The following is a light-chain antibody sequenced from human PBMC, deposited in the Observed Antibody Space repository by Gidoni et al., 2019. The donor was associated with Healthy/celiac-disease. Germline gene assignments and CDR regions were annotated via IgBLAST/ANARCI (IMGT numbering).Light chain of an antibody. J-gene: IGKJ4*01. CDR3: QQRSNWPLT. CDR2: DAS. CDR1: QSVSSY. Sequence: EIVLTQSRATLSLSPGERATLSGSASQSVSSYLAWYQQKPGQAPRLLIYDASNRATGIPARFSGSGSGTDFTLTISSLEPEDFAVYYCQQRSNWPLTFGGXTKVEIK. V-gene: IGKV3-11*01.